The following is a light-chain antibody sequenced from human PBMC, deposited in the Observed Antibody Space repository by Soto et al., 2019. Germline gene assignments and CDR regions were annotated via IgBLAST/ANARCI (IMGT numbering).Light chain of an antibody. CDR3: QKYNNWLYT. CDR2: GAS. Sequence: EIVMTQSPATLSVSPGERATLSCRASQSISSNVAWYQQKPGQAPRLLIYGASTRATGIPARFSGSGSGADFTLTISSLQSEDFAVYYCQKYNNWLYTFGQGTKLEIK. CDR1: QSISSN. J-gene: IGKJ2*01. V-gene: IGKV3-15*01.